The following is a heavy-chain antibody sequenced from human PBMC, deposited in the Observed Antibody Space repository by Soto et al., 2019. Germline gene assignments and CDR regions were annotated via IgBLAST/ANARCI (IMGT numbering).Heavy chain of an antibody. Sequence: SVKVSCKASGFTFTSSAVQGVRQARGQRLEWIGWIVVGSGNTNYAQKFQERVTITMDMSTSAAYMELSSLRSEDTAVYYCAAVDYDFWSGYLSMDVWGQGTTVTVSS. V-gene: IGHV1-58*01. CDR3: AAVDYDFWSGYLSMDV. CDR1: GFTFTSSA. D-gene: IGHD3-3*01. J-gene: IGHJ6*02. CDR2: IVVGSGNT.